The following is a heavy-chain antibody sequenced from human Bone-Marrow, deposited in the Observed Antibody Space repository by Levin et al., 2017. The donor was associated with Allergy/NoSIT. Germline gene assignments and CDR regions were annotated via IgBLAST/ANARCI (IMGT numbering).Heavy chain of an antibody. D-gene: IGHD4-17*01. CDR1: GFNFNDYG. CDR3: ARETTTVTKFRFDP. CDR2: IWYDGSNI. J-gene: IGHJ5*02. Sequence: GGSLRLSCAASGFNFNDYGFHWVRQAPGKGLEWVGVIWYDGSNINYVDSVKGRFTISRDNSKNTLYLQMDSLRAEDTAVYYCARETTTVTKFRFDPWGQGTLVIVSS. V-gene: IGHV3-33*01.